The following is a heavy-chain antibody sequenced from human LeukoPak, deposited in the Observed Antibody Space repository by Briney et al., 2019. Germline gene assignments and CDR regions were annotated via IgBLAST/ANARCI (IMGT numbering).Heavy chain of an antibody. CDR2: VYNGGTT. J-gene: IGHJ4*02. V-gene: IGHV4-39*01. D-gene: IGHD2-2*01. CDR3: ASSRGFWGGLDF. Sequence: SETLSLTCSVSGGSIASSGPFWGWIRQSPGKGLEWIASVYNGGTTNYSPSLRSRVTMSVDTPKNQFSLKVTSVTAADTAVYYCASSRGFWGGLDFWGQGALVTGSS. CDR1: GGSIASSGPF.